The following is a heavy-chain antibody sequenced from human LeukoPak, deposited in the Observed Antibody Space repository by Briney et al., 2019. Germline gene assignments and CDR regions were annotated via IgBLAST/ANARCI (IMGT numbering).Heavy chain of an antibody. J-gene: IGHJ6*02. CDR2: ISSSSSYI. V-gene: IGHV3-21*01. Sequence: EPGGSLRLSCAASGFTVSSNYMSWVRQAPGKGLEWVSSISSSSSYIYYADSVKGRFTISRDNAKNSLYLQMNSLRAEDTAVYYCARDYDILTGYYYYGMDVWGQGTTVTVSS. CDR1: GFTVSSNY. D-gene: IGHD3-9*01. CDR3: ARDYDILTGYYYYGMDV.